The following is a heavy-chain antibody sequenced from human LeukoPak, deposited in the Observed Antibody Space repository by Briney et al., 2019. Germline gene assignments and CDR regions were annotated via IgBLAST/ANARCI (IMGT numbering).Heavy chain of an antibody. D-gene: IGHD6-6*01. CDR1: GFTVSSNY. J-gene: IGHJ6*03. V-gene: IGHV3-53*01. CDR3: AGAHSSSDYHYYYMDV. CDR2: IYSGGST. Sequence: GSLRLSCAASGFTVSSNYMSWVRQAPGKGLEWVSVIYSGGSTYYADSVKGRFTISRDNSKNTLYLQMNSLRAEDTAVYYCAGAHSSSDYHYYYMDVWGKGTTVTVSS.